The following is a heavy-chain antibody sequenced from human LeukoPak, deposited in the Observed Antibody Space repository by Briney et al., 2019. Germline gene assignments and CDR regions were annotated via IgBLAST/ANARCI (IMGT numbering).Heavy chain of an antibody. CDR3: AKDIFTHTKFIHYYGSGSTFDY. V-gene: IGHV3-9*01. Sequence: HPGGSLRLSCAASGFTFSSYGMHWVRQAPGKGLEWVSGISWNSGSIGYADSVKGRFTISRDNAKNSLYLQMNSLRAEDTALYYCAKDIFTHTKFIHYYGSGSTFDYWGQGTLVTVSS. J-gene: IGHJ4*02. CDR2: ISWNSGSI. CDR1: GFTFSSYG. D-gene: IGHD3-10*01.